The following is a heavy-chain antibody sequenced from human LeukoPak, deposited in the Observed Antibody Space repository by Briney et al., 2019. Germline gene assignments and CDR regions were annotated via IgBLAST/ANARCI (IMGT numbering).Heavy chain of an antibody. D-gene: IGHD3-9*01. J-gene: IGHJ6*02. Sequence: ASVKVSCKASGYTFTRYGISWVRQAPGQGLEWMGWISAYNGNTNYAQKLQGRVTMTTDTSTSTAYMELRSLRSDDTAVYYCARALGYDILTGYYDYYGMDVWGQGTTVTVSS. CDR1: GYTFTRYG. CDR2: ISAYNGNT. CDR3: ARALGYDILTGYYDYYGMDV. V-gene: IGHV1-18*01.